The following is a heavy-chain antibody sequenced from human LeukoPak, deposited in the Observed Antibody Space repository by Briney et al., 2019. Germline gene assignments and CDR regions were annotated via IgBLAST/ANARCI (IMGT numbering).Heavy chain of an antibody. Sequence: GGSLRLSCAASGYTVSSNYMSWVRQAPGKGLEWVSVIYSGGSTYYADSVKGRFTISRDNSKNTLYLQMNSLRAGDTAVYYCARAVGATRLRFDYWGQGTLVTVSS. D-gene: IGHD1-26*01. V-gene: IGHV3-53*01. CDR1: GYTVSSNY. CDR3: ARAVGATRLRFDY. J-gene: IGHJ4*02. CDR2: IYSGGST.